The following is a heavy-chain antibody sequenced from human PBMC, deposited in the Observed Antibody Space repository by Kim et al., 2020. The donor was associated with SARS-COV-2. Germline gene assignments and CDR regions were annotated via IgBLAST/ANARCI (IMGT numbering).Heavy chain of an antibody. CDR2: K. J-gene: IGHJ4*02. D-gene: IGHD1-26*01. V-gene: IGHV3-33*01. Sequence: KKYADSWKGRFTTSRDNSKNTLYLQMNSLRAEDTAVYYCARDRVGSYFDYWGQGTLVTVSS. CDR3: ARDRVGSYFDY.